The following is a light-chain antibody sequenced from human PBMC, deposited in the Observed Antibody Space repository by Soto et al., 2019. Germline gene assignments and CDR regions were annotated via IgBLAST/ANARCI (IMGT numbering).Light chain of an antibody. J-gene: IGKJ1*01. CDR1: DRIRFA. V-gene: IGKV3-15*01. Sequence: EIVMTQSPGALSVSPGGGCTRSCSASDRIRFALAWYQQKPFQGAILRVYGASTRATSFPARFSGSGSGTDFTLTISSLQSEDFAVYYCQQYNNWPWTFGQGTKVDIK. CDR2: GAS. CDR3: QQYNNWPWT.